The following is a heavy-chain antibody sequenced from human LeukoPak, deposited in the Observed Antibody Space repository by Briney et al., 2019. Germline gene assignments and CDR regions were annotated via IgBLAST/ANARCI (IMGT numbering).Heavy chain of an antibody. CDR3: ARDLIAVAANYFDY. CDR2: IWYDGSNK. V-gene: IGHV3-33*01. D-gene: IGHD6-19*01. Sequence: SCKASGGTFSSYGMHWVRQAPGKGLEWVAVIWYDGSNKYYADSVKGRFTISRDNSKNTLYLQMNSLRAEDTAVYYCARDLIAVAANYFDYWGQGTLVTVSS. CDR1: GGTFSSYG. J-gene: IGHJ4*02.